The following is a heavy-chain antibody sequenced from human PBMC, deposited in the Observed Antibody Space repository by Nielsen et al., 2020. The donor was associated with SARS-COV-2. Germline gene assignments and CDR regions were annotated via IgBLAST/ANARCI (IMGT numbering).Heavy chain of an antibody. CDR1: GGSFSGYY. Sequence: SQTLSLTCAVYGGSFSGYYWGWIRQPPGKGLEWIGYIYYSGSTNYNPSLKSRVTIPVDTSKNQFSLKLSSVTAADTAVYYCARSAVMPPPYYFDYWGQGTLVTVSS. CDR2: IYYSGST. D-gene: IGHD2-21*01. J-gene: IGHJ4*02. CDR3: ARSAVMPPPYYFDY. V-gene: IGHV4-59*08.